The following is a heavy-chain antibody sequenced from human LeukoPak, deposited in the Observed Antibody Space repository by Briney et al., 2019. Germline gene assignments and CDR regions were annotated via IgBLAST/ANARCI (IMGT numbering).Heavy chain of an antibody. CDR3: AKDRPNYYESNGDYYKRDGDY. Sequence: GGSLRLSCAASGFTFNIFAVSWVRQAPGKGLEWVASISSRGDYTFYIDSVKGRFTISRDNPKNTLYLEMNGLRAEDTARYYCAKDRPNYYESNGDYYKRDGDYWGQGTLVTVSS. CDR1: GFTFNIFA. D-gene: IGHD3-22*01. CDR2: ISSRGDYT. J-gene: IGHJ4*02. V-gene: IGHV3-23*01.